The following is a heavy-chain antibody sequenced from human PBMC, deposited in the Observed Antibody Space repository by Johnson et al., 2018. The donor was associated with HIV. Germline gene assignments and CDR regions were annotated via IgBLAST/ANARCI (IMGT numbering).Heavy chain of an antibody. CDR3: ARDGSQLADAFDI. CDR2: ISGSGDST. D-gene: IGHD6-6*01. V-gene: IGHV3-23*04. Sequence: DVQLVESGGGLVQPGGSLRLSCAASGFTFSSYAMSWVRQAPGKGLELVSAISGSGDSTGHADSVKGRFTISRDNSKNTLFLQMNSLRAEDTAVYYCARDGSQLADAFDIWGQGTMVTVSS. J-gene: IGHJ3*02. CDR1: GFTFSSYA.